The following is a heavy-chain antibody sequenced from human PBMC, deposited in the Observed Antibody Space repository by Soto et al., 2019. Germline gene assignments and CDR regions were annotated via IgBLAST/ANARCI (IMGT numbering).Heavy chain of an antibody. Sequence: QVQLQESGPGLVKPSETLSLTCTVSGGSISSYCWSWIRQPPGKGVGWIGYLYYSGSTNYNPHLKSRDTISVDPPRNQFSLKLSSVTAADTAVYYCARHVGTATTYFDYWGQGTLVTVSS. CDR2: LYYSGST. V-gene: IGHV4-59*08. CDR3: ARHVGTATTYFDY. J-gene: IGHJ4*02. D-gene: IGHD6-25*01. CDR1: GGSISSYC.